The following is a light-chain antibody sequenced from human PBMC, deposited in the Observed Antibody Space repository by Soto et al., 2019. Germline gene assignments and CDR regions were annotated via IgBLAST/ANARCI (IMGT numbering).Light chain of an antibody. J-gene: IGLJ1*01. Sequence: QSALTQPASVSGPPGQSVAISCTGTSSDVGAYNYISWYQQHPGKAPKLLLSEVSNRPSGVSDRFSGSKSGNTASLTIPGLQAEDEADYYCSSLTTSFTYVFGTGTKVTVL. CDR2: EVS. CDR3: SSLTTSFTYV. CDR1: SSDVGAYNY. V-gene: IGLV2-14*01.